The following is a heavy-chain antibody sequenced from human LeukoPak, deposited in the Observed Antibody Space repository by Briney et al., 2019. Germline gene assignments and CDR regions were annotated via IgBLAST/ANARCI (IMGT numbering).Heavy chain of an antibody. CDR3: ARRVGYCSSTSCYAVDY. D-gene: IGHD2-2*01. J-gene: IGHJ4*02. Sequence: GESLKISRKGSGYSFTSYWIGWVRQMPGKGLEWMGIIYPGDSDTRYSPSFQGQVTISADKSISTAYLQWSSLKASDTAMYYCARRVGYCSSTSCYAVDYWGQGTLVTVSS. V-gene: IGHV5-51*01. CDR1: GYSFTSYW. CDR2: IYPGDSDT.